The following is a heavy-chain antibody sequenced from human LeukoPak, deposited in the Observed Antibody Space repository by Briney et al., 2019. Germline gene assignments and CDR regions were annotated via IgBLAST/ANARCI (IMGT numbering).Heavy chain of an antibody. V-gene: IGHV3-30*03. Sequence: PGGSLRLSCAASGFTVSSSFMSWVRQAPGKGLEWVALIPYDGSNKYYADSVKGRFTVSRDNSKNTLYLQMNSLRAEDTAVYYCVRGAYSSSWLNFDYWGQGTLVTVSS. CDR3: VRGAYSSSWLNFDY. CDR1: GFTVSSSF. J-gene: IGHJ4*02. CDR2: IPYDGSNK. D-gene: IGHD6-13*01.